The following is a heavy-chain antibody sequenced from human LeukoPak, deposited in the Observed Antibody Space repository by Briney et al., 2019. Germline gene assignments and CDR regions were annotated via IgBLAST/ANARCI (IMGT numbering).Heavy chain of an antibody. Sequence: ASVKVSCKASGYTFTGFYMHWMRQAPGQGLEWMGWINPNSGGTKYAQKFQGRVTMTRDTSISTAYMELSRLRSDDTAVYYCAGGPYYYYYMDVWGKGTTVTVSS. V-gene: IGHV1-2*02. CDR1: GYTFTGFY. CDR2: INPNSGGT. CDR3: AGGPYYYYYMDV. J-gene: IGHJ6*03.